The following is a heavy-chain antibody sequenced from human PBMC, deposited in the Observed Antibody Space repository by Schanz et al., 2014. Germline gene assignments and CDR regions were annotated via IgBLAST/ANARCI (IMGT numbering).Heavy chain of an antibody. V-gene: IGHV4-31*03. CDR3: ARGGARRFPVVPDAIQGLRGHYYYYYLDV. D-gene: IGHD2-2*02. J-gene: IGHJ6*03. CDR1: GGSISSGGYY. CDR2: IYYSGSS. Sequence: QVQLQESGPGLVKPSQTLSLTCTVSGGSISSGGYYWSWIRQHPGKGLEWIGYIYYSGSSDYNPSLKSRVTISVDTSKSQFSLKLSSVTAADTAVYYCARGGARRFPVVPDAIQGLRGHYYYYYLDVWGKGTTVTASS.